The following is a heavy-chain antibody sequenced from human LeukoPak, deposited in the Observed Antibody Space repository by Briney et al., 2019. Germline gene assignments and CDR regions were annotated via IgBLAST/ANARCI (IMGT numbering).Heavy chain of an antibody. CDR3: AKAYPYSSGWYSYYYDSSGYHAWDY. D-gene: IGHD3-22*01. V-gene: IGHV3-23*01. Sequence: PGGSLRLSCAASGFTFSSYGMSWVRQAPGKGLEWVSAISGSGGSTYYADSVKGRFTISRDNSKNTLYLQMNSLRAEDTAVYYCAKAYPYSSGWYSYYYDSSGYHAWDYWGQGTLVTVSS. CDR1: GFTFSSYG. J-gene: IGHJ4*02. CDR2: ISGSGGST.